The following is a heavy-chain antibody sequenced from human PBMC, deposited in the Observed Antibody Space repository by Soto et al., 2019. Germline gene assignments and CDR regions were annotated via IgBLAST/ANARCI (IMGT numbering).Heavy chain of an antibody. CDR3: ARVVEDTAMAYYDYGMDV. J-gene: IGHJ6*02. CDR1: GGTFSSYA. Sequence: QVQLVQSGAEVKKPGSSVKVSCKASGGTFSSYAISWVRQAPGQGLEWMGGIIPIFGTANYAQKFQGRVTITADESTSTAYMELSSLRSEDTAVYYCARVVEDTAMAYYDYGMDVWGQGTTVTFSS. D-gene: IGHD5-18*01. V-gene: IGHV1-69*01. CDR2: IIPIFGTA.